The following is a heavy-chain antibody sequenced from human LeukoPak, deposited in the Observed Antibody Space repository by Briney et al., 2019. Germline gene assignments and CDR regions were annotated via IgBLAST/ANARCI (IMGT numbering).Heavy chain of an antibody. D-gene: IGHD3-3*01. V-gene: IGHV3-64*01. CDR3: ARVGVVRAP. CDR2: ISSNGGST. Sequence: AGGSLRLSCAASGFTFRNSAMHWVRQAPGRGLEYVSGISSNGGSTYYANAVKGRFTISRDNSKNTVYLQMGSLRAEDTAVYYCARVGVVRAPWGQGTLVTVSS. CDR1: GFTFRNSA. J-gene: IGHJ5*02.